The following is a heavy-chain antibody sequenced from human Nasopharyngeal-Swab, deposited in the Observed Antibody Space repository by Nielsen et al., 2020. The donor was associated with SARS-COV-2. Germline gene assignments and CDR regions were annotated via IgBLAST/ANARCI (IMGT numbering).Heavy chain of an antibody. CDR2: MNPDSGNT. CDR1: GYTFTSYD. Sequence: ASVKVSCKASGYTFTSYDIHWVRQATGQGLEWMGWMNPDSGNTGYAQKFQGRVTMTRNTSISTAYMELSSLRSEDTAVYYCARAERGRIVVVITSFYYYYMDVWGKGTTVTVSS. CDR3: ARAERGRIVVVITSFYYYYMDV. J-gene: IGHJ6*03. D-gene: IGHD3-22*01. V-gene: IGHV1-8*01.